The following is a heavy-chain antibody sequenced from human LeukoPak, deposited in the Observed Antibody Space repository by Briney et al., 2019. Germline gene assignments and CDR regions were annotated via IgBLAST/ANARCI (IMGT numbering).Heavy chain of an antibody. D-gene: IGHD6-19*01. CDR1: GFTFSSYS. CDR3: ARVLAVASRGVGAFDI. V-gene: IGHV3-21*01. Sequence: GSLRLSCAASGFTFSSYSMNWVRQAPGKGLEWVSSISSSSSYIYYADSVEGRFTISRDNAKNSLYLQMNSLRAGDTAVYYCARVLAVASRGVGAFDIWGQGTMVSVSS. J-gene: IGHJ3*02. CDR2: ISSSSSYI.